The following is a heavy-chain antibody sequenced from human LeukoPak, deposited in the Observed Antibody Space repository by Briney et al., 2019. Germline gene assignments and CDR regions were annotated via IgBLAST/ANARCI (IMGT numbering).Heavy chain of an antibody. CDR1: GGSISSGGYY. CDR2: IYHSGST. D-gene: IGHD1-26*01. Sequence: SETLSLTCTVSGGSISSGGYYWSWIRQPPGKGLEWIGYIYHSGSTYYNPSLKSRVTISVDRSKNQFSLKLSSVTAADTAVYYCAGDIVGATREVKNAFDIWGQGTMVTVSS. V-gene: IGHV4-30-2*01. CDR3: AGDIVGATREVKNAFDI. J-gene: IGHJ3*02.